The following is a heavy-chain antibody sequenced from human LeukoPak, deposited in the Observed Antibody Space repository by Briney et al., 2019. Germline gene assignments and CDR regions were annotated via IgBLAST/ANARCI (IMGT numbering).Heavy chain of an antibody. Sequence: GGSLRLSCAASGFIFSGYDMNWVRQAPGKGLEWVSYICSSGSTRYYADSVKGRFTISRDNAKNSLYLQMNSLRAEDTAVYYCAREREYNYYYGMDVWGKRTTVTASS. CDR2: ICSSGSTR. CDR1: GFIFSGYD. V-gene: IGHV3-48*03. CDR3: AREREYNYYYGMDV. J-gene: IGHJ6*04. D-gene: IGHD2/OR15-2a*01.